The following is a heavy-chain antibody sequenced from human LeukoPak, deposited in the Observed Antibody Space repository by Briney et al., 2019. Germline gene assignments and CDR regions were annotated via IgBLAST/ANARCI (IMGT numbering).Heavy chain of an antibody. V-gene: IGHV4-59*08. J-gene: IGHJ4*02. CDR2: IYYSGST. D-gene: IGHD5-24*01. CDR3: ARQRWLRGDFDY. Sequence: SETLSLTCAVYGGSFSGYYWSWIRQPPGKGLEWIGYIYYSGSTNYNPSLKSRVTISVDTSKNQFSLKLSSVTAADTAVYYCARQRWLRGDFDYWGQGTLVTVSS. CDR1: GGSFSGYY.